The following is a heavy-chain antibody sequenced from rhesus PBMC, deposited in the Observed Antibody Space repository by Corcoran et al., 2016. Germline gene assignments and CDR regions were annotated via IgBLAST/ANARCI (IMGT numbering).Heavy chain of an antibody. J-gene: IGHJ4*01. CDR1: GYSISSGYG. Sequence: QVQLQESGPGLVKPSETLSLTCAVSGYSISSGYGWSWIRQPPGTGLEWIGYSGGSSGSTHYNTTRKSRGTISRDTSKNQFSLKLSAVTAADTAVYYCARDISTRGYFDYWGQGVLVTVSS. D-gene: IGHD5-42*01. CDR3: ARDISTRGYFDY. V-gene: IGHV4-127*01. CDR2: SGGSSGST.